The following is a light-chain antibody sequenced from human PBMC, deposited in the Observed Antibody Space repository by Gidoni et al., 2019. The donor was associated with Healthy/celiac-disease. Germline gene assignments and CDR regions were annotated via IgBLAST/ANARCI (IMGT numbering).Light chain of an antibody. Sequence: QSVLYSSNNKNYLAWYQQKPGQPPKLLIYWASTRESGVPDRFSGSGSGTDFTLTISSLQAEDVAVYYCQQYYSTPWAFGQGTKVEIK. CDR3: QQYYSTPWA. CDR2: WAS. CDR1: QSVLYSSNNKNY. V-gene: IGKV4-1*01. J-gene: IGKJ1*01.